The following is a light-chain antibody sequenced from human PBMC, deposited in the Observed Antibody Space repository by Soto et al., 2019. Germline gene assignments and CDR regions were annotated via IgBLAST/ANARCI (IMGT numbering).Light chain of an antibody. Sequence: QSVLTQPPSVSGAPGQRVTISCTGSSSNIGAGYDVHWYQQLPGTAPKLLIYGNSNRPSGVPDRFSGSKSGTSASLAVSGLQAEDEADYYCSSYAGNNNFYVFGTGTKLTVL. CDR1: SSNIGAGYD. J-gene: IGLJ1*01. V-gene: IGLV1-40*01. CDR2: GNS. CDR3: SSYAGNNNFYV.